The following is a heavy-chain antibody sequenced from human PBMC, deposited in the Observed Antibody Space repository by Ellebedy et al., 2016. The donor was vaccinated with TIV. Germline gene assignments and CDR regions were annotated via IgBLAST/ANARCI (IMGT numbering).Heavy chain of an antibody. CDR1: IPSFTGYY. J-gene: IGHJ4*02. Sequence: SQTLSLTXXIDIPSFTGYYWTWIRQAPGKGLEWLGKIHHSGRTNYKSSLQSRVTISLHTSTKHFSLNLTSLTAADTAVYYCARTSFVKGVSFWGQGVLVTVSS. CDR2: IHHSGRT. CDR3: ARTSFVKGVSF. D-gene: IGHD3-10*01. V-gene: IGHV4-34*01.